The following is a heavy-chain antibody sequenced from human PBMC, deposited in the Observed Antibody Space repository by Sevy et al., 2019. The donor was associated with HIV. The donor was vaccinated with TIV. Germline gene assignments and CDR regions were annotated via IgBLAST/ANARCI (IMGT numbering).Heavy chain of an antibody. CDR3: ARVLVPAAPAFYYYYYYMDV. CDR1: GFTFSSYW. CDR2: INSDGSST. V-gene: IGHV3-74*01. J-gene: IGHJ6*03. D-gene: IGHD2-2*01. Sequence: GGSLRLSCAASGFTFSSYWMHWVRQAPGKGLVWVSRINSDGSSTSYADSVKGRFTISRDNAKNTRYRQMNSLRAEDTAVYYCARVLVPAAPAFYYYYYYMDVWGKGTTVTVSS.